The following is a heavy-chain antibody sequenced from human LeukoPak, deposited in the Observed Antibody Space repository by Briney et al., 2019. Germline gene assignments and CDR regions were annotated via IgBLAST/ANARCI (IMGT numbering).Heavy chain of an antibody. CDR2: INPSGGST. J-gene: IGHJ4*02. V-gene: IGHV1-46*01. D-gene: IGHD2-21*02. CDR1: GYTFTSYY. Sequence: ASVKVSCKASGYTFTSYYMHWVRQAPGQGLEWMGIINPSGGSTSYAQKFQGRVTMTRDTSTSTVYMELSSLRSEDTAVYYCARDWYCGGDCYSYFDYWGQGTLVTVSS. CDR3: ARDWYCGGDCYSYFDY.